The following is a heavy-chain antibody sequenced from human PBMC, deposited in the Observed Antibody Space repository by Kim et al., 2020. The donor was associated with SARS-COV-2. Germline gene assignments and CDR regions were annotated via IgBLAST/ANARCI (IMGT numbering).Heavy chain of an antibody. CDR1: GGSISSSSYY. V-gene: IGHV4-39*01. CDR3: ARHKRQWLERSAEYFQH. Sequence: ETLSLTCTVSGGSISSSSYYWGWIRQPPGKGLEWIGSIYYSGSTYYNPSLKSRVTISVDTSKNQFSLKLSSVTAADTAVYYCARHKRQWLERSAEYFQHWGQGTLVTVSS. J-gene: IGHJ1*01. D-gene: IGHD6-19*01. CDR2: IYYSGST.